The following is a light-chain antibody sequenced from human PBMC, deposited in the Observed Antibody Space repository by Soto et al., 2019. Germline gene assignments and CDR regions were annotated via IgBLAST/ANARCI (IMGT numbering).Light chain of an antibody. CDR2: SHN. CDR1: SSNIGSNT. V-gene: IGLV1-44*01. CDR3: AAWDDSLNGYV. J-gene: IGLJ1*01. Sequence: QSVLIQPPSASGTPGQRVTISCSGSSSNIGSNTVNWYQQLPGTAPKLLIYSHNQRPSGVPDRFSGSKSGTSASLAISGLQSEDEADYYCAAWDDSLNGYVFGTGTKVTVL.